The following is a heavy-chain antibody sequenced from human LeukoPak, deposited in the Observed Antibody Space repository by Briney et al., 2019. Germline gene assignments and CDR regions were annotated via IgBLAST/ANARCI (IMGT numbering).Heavy chain of an antibody. J-gene: IGHJ4*02. D-gene: IGHD5-24*01. CDR3: ARMATITSEAY. Sequence: GGSLRLSCAASGFTFSSYGMHWVRQAPGKGLEWVAVIWYDGSNKYYADSVKGRFTISRDNSKNTLYLQMNSLRAEDTAVYYCARMATITSEAYWGQGTLVTVSS. CDR1: GFTFSSYG. CDR2: IWYDGSNK. V-gene: IGHV3-33*01.